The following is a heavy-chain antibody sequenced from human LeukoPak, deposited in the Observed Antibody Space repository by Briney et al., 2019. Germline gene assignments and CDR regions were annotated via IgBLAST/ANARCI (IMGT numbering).Heavy chain of an antibody. J-gene: IGHJ4*02. CDR1: GDSIRGHY. CDR3: ARLAPYPGIWASEY. D-gene: IGHD1-14*01. Sequence: SETLSLTGTVSGDSIRGHYWSWIRQPPGKGLEWIGWIYYNGNTKYNLSLQSRVTISVDTSKNQFFLKVNSVTAADTAVYYCARLAPYPGIWASEYWGQGTLVSVSS. V-gene: IGHV4-59*08. CDR2: IYYNGNT.